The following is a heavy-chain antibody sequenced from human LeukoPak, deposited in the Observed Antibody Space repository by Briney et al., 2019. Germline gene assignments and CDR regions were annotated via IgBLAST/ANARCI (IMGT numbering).Heavy chain of an antibody. CDR2: ISGSGGST. CDR3: AKKSVPNTPPTFDY. J-gene: IGHJ4*02. Sequence: GGSLRLSCVGSRLSSSSYSVNWVRQAPGKGLEWVSAISGSGGSTYYADSVKGRFTISRDNSKNTLYLQMNSLRAEDTAVYYCAKKSVPNTPPTFDYWGQGTLVTVSS. V-gene: IGHV3-23*01. D-gene: IGHD2-2*02. CDR1: RLSSSSYS.